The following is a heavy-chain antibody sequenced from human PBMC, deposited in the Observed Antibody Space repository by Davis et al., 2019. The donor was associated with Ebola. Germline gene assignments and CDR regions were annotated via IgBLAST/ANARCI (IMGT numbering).Heavy chain of an antibody. CDR1: GFIFSGPA. V-gene: IGHV3-73*01. CDR2: IRSKANSYAT. D-gene: IGHD6-6*01. CDR3: TSANSTSGVDY. J-gene: IGHJ4*02. Sequence: GESLKIFRASSGFIFSGPAMHCVRQASGKGLEWVGRIRSKANSYATAYAASVKGRFTISRDDSKNTAYLQMNSLKSEDTAVYYCTSANSTSGVDYWGQRTLVTVSS.